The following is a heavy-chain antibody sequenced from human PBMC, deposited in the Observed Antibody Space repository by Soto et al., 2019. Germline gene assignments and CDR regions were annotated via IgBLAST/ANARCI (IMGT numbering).Heavy chain of an antibody. D-gene: IGHD3-3*01. Sequence: QVQLQESGPGLVKPSQTLSLTCTVSGGSISSGGYYWSWIRQHPGKGLEWIGYIYYSGSTYYNPSLKRRVTISVDTSKNQFSLKLSSVTAADTAVYYCARTYYDFWSGHRIYYFDYWGQGTLVTVSS. CDR2: IYYSGST. CDR1: GGSISSGGYY. J-gene: IGHJ4*02. V-gene: IGHV4-31*03. CDR3: ARTYYDFWSGHRIYYFDY.